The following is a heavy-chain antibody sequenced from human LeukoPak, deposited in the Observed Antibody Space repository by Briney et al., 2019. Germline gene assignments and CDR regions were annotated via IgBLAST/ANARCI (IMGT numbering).Heavy chain of an antibody. D-gene: IGHD1-26*01. V-gene: IGHV4-59*01. CDR1: GASISSYY. CDR2: IYYSGST. J-gene: IGHJ4*02. Sequence: SEALSLTCTVSGASISSYYWSWIRQPPGKGLEWIGYIYYSGSTNYNPSLKSRVTISVDTSKNQFSLKLSSVTAADTAVYYCARGPGATVDYWGQGTLVTVSS. CDR3: ARGPGATVDY.